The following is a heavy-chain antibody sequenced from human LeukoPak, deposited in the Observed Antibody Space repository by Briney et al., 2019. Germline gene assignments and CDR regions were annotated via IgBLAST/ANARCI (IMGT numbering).Heavy chain of an antibody. CDR2: IIPIFGTA. CDR3: ARGGPGYSGYDY. CDR1: GGTFSSYA. J-gene: IGHJ4*02. D-gene: IGHD5-12*01. Sequence: SVKVSCKASGGTFSSYAISWVRQAPGQGLEWMGGIIPIFGTANYAQKFQGRVTITADESTSTAYMELSSLRSDDTAVYYCARGGPGYSGYDYWGQGTLVTVSS. V-gene: IGHV1-69*13.